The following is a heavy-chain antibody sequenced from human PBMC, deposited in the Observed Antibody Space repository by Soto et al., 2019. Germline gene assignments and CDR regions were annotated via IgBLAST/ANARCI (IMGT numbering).Heavy chain of an antibody. CDR2: IAVYNNHT. D-gene: IGHD2-8*01. V-gene: IGHV1-18*01. J-gene: IGHJ4*02. CDR3: ERRKRSSLSNGDY. Sequence: QVQLVQPGSEVKKPGASVKVACKTSGYTFDDYSIIWVRQAPGKGLEWVGWIAVYNNHTDYAENPQGRVRVTTDSSTNKVYMEPRNPRSEDSTVYNCERRKRSSLSNGDYWGPGTRVTGSP. CDR1: GYTFDDYS.